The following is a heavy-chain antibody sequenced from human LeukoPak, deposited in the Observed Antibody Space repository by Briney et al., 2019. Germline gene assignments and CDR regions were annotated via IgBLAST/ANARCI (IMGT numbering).Heavy chain of an antibody. D-gene: IGHD2-15*01. CDR3: ARDLRMGIDY. V-gene: IGHV4-4*09. CDR1: GGSFSGYY. CDR2: IYTSGST. Sequence: SETLSLTCAVYGGSFSGYYWSWIRQPPGKGLEWIGYIYTSGSTNYNPSLKSRVTISVDTSKNQFSLKLSSVSAADTAVYYCARDLRMGIDYWGQGALVTVSS. J-gene: IGHJ4*02.